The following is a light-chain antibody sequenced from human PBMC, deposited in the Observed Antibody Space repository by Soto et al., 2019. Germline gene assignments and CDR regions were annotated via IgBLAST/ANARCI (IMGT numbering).Light chain of an antibody. CDR2: AAS. CDR1: QSICSY. CDR3: QQSYSTPIT. Sequence: DIQMTQSPSPLSASVGERVTITCRASQSICSYLNWYQQKPGKAPKLLIYAASSLQSGVPSRFSGSGSGTDFTLTISSLQPEDFATYYCQQSYSTPITFGQGTRLEIK. J-gene: IGKJ5*01. V-gene: IGKV1-39*01.